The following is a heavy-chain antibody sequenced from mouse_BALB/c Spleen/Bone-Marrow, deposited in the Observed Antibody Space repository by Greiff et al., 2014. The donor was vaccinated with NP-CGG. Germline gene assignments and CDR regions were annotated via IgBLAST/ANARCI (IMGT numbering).Heavy chain of an antibody. CDR1: GFNIKDTY. CDR2: IDPANGNT. J-gene: IGHJ3*01. Sequence: EVKLVESGAELVKPGASVKLSCTASGFNIKDTYMHWVKQRPEQGLEWIGRIDPANGNTKYDPKFQGKATITADTSSNTAYLQLSSLTSEDTAVYYCATYYRYDRRFAYWGLGTLVTVSA. V-gene: IGHV14-3*02. D-gene: IGHD2-14*01. CDR3: ATYYRYDRRFAY.